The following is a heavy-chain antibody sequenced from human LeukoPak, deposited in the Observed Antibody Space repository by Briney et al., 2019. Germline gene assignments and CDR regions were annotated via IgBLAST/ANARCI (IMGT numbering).Heavy chain of an antibody. CDR2: IWYDGSNK. J-gene: IGHJ4*02. Sequence: GGSLRLSCAASGFTFSSHGMPWVRQSPGKGLEWVAVIWYDGSNKHYADSVKGRFTISRDNSKNTLYLQMNSLRAEDTAIYYCAKDSSAYSGSYYDYWGQGTLVTVSS. V-gene: IGHV3-33*06. CDR1: GFTFSSHG. CDR3: AKDSSAYSGSYYDY. D-gene: IGHD1-26*01.